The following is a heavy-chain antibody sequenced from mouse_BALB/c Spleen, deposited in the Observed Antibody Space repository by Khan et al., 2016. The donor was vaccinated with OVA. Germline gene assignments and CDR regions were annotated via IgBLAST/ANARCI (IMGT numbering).Heavy chain of an antibody. CDR3: ARGGKGGFAY. CDR2: VSSLAYNF. Sequence: EVELVESGGGLVQPGGSRKLSCAASGFTFSDYGMAWVRQAPGKGPEWVAFVSSLAYNFYYADTVTGGFTISRENAKNTLYLEMSSLRSEDTAMYYCARGGKGGFAYWGQGTLVTVSA. CDR1: GFTFSDYG. J-gene: IGHJ3*01. V-gene: IGHV5-15*02.